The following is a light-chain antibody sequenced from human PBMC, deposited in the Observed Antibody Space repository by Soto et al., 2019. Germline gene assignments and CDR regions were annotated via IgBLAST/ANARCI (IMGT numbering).Light chain of an antibody. CDR3: ASYASSNTVL. V-gene: IGLV2-14*03. CDR1: SSDIGGYNY. Sequence: QSALTQPASVSGSPGQSITISCTGTSSDIGGYNYVSWYQQHPGKAPKLMIYAVSGRPSGVSNRFSGSKSGNTASLTISVLQAEDEADYYCASYASSNTVLFGGGTKLTVL. J-gene: IGLJ2*01. CDR2: AVS.